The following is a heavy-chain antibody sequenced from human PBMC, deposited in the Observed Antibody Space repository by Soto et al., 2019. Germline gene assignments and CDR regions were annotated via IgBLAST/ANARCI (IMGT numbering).Heavy chain of an antibody. CDR3: ARVVVGPTNWFDH. V-gene: IGHV4-34*01. CDR1: GGSFNAYY. D-gene: IGHD2-21*01. Sequence: SETLSLTCAVYGGSFNAYYWSWIRQPPGKGLEWIGEINHSGNTHYNSALKSRVTISVDTSKNQFSLNLTSATAADTAVYYCARVVVGPTNWFDHSGQGTLVTVSS. CDR2: INHSGNT. J-gene: IGHJ5*02.